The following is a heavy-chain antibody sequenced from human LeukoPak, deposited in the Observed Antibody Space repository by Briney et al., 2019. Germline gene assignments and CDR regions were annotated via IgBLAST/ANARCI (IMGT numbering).Heavy chain of an antibody. J-gene: IGHJ4*02. CDR3: AREGTRGFFDS. CDR1: GFTYSSYW. CDR2: INLDGSEK. Sequence: GGSLRLSCAASGFTYSSYWMSGVRQAPGEGLEGVADINLDGSEKYYVDSVKGRFTISRDNAKNSLNLHMNSMRAEDTAVYYCAREGTRGFFDSWGQGTLVTVSS. V-gene: IGHV3-7*01. D-gene: IGHD1/OR15-1a*01.